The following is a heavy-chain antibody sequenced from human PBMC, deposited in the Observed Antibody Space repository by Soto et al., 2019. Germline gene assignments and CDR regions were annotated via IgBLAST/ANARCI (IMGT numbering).Heavy chain of an antibody. CDR3: AKRKYCPSTTCFDY. CDR2: MYSGGET. J-gene: IGHJ4*02. CDR1: VLCVDISY. V-gene: IGHV3-66*01. D-gene: IGHD2-2*01. Sequence: PSGSMRICREGSVLCVDISYMSWVRQIPGKWLEWVSIMYSGGETYYAASVKGRFTISRDNSNNTLYLQMSSLRAEDTAVYYCAKRKYCPSTTCFDYWGQGTQVTVSS.